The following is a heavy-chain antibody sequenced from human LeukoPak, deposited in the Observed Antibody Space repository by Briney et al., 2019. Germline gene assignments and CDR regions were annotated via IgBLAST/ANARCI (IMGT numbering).Heavy chain of an antibody. CDR2: ISGSGDST. Sequence: GGSLRLSCAASGFTFSSYAMSWVRQAPGKGLEWVSAISGSGDSTSYADSVKGRFTISRDSSKNTLFLQMNSLRVEDTAVYYCARDPPGIAASGTYYWGQGTLVTVSS. CDR1: GFTFSSYA. J-gene: IGHJ4*02. V-gene: IGHV3-23*01. D-gene: IGHD6-13*01. CDR3: ARDPPGIAASGTYY.